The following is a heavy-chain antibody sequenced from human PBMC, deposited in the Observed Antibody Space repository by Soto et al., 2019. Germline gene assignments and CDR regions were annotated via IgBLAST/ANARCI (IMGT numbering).Heavy chain of an antibody. D-gene: IGHD2-2*01. Sequence: SVKVSCKASGGTFSSYAISWVRQAPGQGLEWMGGIIPIFGTANYAQKFQGRVTITADESTSTAYMELSSLRSEDTAVYYCARVDPKYCSSTSCYGPRFDYWGQGTLVTVSS. V-gene: IGHV1-69*13. J-gene: IGHJ4*02. CDR2: IIPIFGTA. CDR3: ARVDPKYCSSTSCYGPRFDY. CDR1: GGTFSSYA.